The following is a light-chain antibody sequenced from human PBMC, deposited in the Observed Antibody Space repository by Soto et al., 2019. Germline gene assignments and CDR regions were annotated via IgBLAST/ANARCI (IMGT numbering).Light chain of an antibody. CDR2: GNS. J-gene: IGLJ2*01. Sequence: QSVLTQPPSVSGAPGQRVTISCTGSSSNIGADYDVHWYQQLPGTAPKLLISGNSNRPSGVPDRFSGSKSGTSASLAITGLQAEDEADYYCPSYDSRLSGVVFGGGTKLTVL. V-gene: IGLV1-40*01. CDR1: SSNIGADYD. CDR3: PSYDSRLSGVV.